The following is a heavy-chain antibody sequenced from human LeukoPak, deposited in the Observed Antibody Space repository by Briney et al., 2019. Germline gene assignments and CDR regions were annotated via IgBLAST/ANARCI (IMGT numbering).Heavy chain of an antibody. Sequence: SETLSLTCTVSGGSITNYYWAWIRQPPGKGLEWIGNIYYTGGTKYNPSLRSRVTISVDTSKNQFSLKLSSVTAADTAVYYCARGGIVAEDIVVVPAAESWGQGTLVTVSS. J-gene: IGHJ4*02. CDR1: GGSITNYY. CDR2: IYYTGGT. D-gene: IGHD2-2*01. V-gene: IGHV4-59*08. CDR3: ARGGIVAEDIVVVPAAES.